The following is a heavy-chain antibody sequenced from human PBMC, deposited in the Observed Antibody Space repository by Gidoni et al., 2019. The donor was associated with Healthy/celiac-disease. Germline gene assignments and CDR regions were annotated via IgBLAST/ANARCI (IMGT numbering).Heavy chain of an antibody. D-gene: IGHD4-17*01. CDR3: ARVSLYGDWEDDYFDY. V-gene: IGHV1-2*04. J-gene: IGHJ4*02. Sequence: QVQLVQSGAEVKKPGASAKVSCKASGSTFTGYYMHWARQAPGQGLEWMGWINPNSSCTNSAQKFQVWVTMTRATSISTAYMELGRLRSDDTAVYSCARVSLYGDWEDDYFDYWGQGTLVTVSS. CDR2: INPNSSCT. CDR1: GSTFTGYY.